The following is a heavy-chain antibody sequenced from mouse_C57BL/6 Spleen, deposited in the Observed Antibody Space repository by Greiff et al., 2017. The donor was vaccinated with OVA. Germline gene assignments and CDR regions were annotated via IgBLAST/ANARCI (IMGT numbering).Heavy chain of an antibody. CDR2: ISSGGSYT. D-gene: IGHD2-1*01. Sequence: EVQGVESGGDLVKPGGSLKLSCAASGFTFSSYGMSWVRQTPDKRLEWVAIISSGGSYTYYPDSVKGRFTISRDNAKNTQYLQMDSLKSEDTYMYYCARRGGGNYLLADWGQGTLVTVSA. J-gene: IGHJ3*01. V-gene: IGHV5-6*01. CDR1: GFTFSSYG. CDR3: ARRGGGNYLLAD.